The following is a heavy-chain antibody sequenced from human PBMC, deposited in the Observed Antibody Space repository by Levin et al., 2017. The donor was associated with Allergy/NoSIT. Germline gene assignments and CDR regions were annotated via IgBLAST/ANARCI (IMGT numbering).Heavy chain of an antibody. Sequence: LSLTCAASGFSFSSTWMHWVRQAPGKGLVWVSRINNDGSDTTYADSVKGRFTISRDNAKNTLYLQMSNLRAEDTAVYYCALGVAGYSSGWYGDYFASWGQGTLVTVSS. V-gene: IGHV3-74*01. J-gene: IGHJ4*02. CDR1: GFSFSSTW. CDR3: ALGVAGYSSGWYGDYFAS. CDR2: INNDGSDT. D-gene: IGHD6-19*01.